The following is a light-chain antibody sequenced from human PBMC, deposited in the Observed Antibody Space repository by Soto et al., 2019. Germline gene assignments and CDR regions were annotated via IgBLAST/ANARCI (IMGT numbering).Light chain of an antibody. CDR3: QRRSSWPSS. CDR2: DAS. V-gene: IGKV3-11*01. Sequence: DIVLPQSPATLSLSPGERATLSCRASQSVSIFLAWYQQKPGQAPRLLIYDASNRATGIPARFSGSGSGTDFTLTISSLEPEDSAVYYCQRRSSWPSSFGGGTKVEIK. CDR1: QSVSIF. J-gene: IGKJ4*01.